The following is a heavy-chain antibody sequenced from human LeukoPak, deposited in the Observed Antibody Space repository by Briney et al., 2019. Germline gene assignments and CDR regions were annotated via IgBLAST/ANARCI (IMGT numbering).Heavy chain of an antibody. V-gene: IGHV3-74*01. D-gene: IGHD2-15*01. CDR1: GFTFSSYW. CDR2: INSDGSET. J-gene: IGHJ5*02. Sequence: GGSLRLSCAASGFTFSSYWMHWVRQAPGKGLVWVSRINSDGSETVYPDSVKGRFTISRDNAKNTLYLQMDSLRVEDTDVYYCARGPVGLSALDAWGQGILVTVSP. CDR3: ARGPVGLSALDA.